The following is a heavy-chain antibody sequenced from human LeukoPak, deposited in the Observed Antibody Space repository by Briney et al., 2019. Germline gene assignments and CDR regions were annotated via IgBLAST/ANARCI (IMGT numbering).Heavy chain of an antibody. V-gene: IGHV3-7*01. J-gene: IGHJ4*02. Sequence: GGSLRLSCAASGFTFSTYWMTWVRQAPGKGLEWVANVNQDGSEKNYVDSVKGRFTISRDNAKNSLYLQMNSLRAEDTAVYYCARDALGWEVPLDYWGQGTLVTVSS. CDR2: VNQDGSEK. CDR1: GFTFSTYW. CDR3: ARDALGWEVPLDY. D-gene: IGHD1-26*01.